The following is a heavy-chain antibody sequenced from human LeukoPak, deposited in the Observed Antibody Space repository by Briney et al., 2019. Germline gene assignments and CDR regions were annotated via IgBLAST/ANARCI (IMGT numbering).Heavy chain of an antibody. CDR3: ARGYCSGGSCYSGVLYGMDV. CDR2: INSDGSST. D-gene: IGHD2-15*01. J-gene: IGHJ6*02. V-gene: IGHV3-74*01. CDR1: GFTFSSYW. Sequence: GGSLRLSCAASGFTFSSYWMHWVRQAPGKGLVWVSRINSDGSSTSYADSVKGRFTISRDNAKNTLYLQMNSLRAGDTAVYYCARGYCSGGSCYSGVLYGMDVWGQGTTVTVSS.